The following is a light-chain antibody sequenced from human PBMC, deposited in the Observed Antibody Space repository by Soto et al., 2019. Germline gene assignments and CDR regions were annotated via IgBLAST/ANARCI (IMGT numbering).Light chain of an antibody. V-gene: IGKV3-20*01. CDR1: QSVSSNY. CDR3: QLYGSSFRT. Sequence: EIVLTQSPGTLSLSPGERATLSCRASQSVSSNYLAWYQQKPGQAPRLLIYGASSRATGIPDRFSGSGSGTDFTLTISRLEPEDFAVYYCQLYGSSFRTFGQGTKVEIK. CDR2: GAS. J-gene: IGKJ1*01.